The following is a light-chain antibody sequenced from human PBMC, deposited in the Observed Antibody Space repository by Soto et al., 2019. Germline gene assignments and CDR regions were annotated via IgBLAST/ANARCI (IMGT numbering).Light chain of an antibody. Sequence: QSVLTQSPSASAPPGQRVTISCSESSSNIGNNYVYWYQQIPGTAPKLLISRNGQRPSGVPDRFSGLKYGTSASLAIAGLRFEDEADYYCASWDASLSGPVFGGGTKLTVL. J-gene: IGLJ2*01. CDR2: RNG. CDR1: SSNIGNNY. CDR3: ASWDASLSGPV. V-gene: IGLV1-47*01.